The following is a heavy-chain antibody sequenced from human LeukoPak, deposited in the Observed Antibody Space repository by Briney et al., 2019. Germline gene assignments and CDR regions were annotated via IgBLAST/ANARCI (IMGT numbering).Heavy chain of an antibody. Sequence: GGSLRLSCAASGFTFSNFAMSWVRQAPGKGLEWVSTISASGISTYYSDSVKGRFTISRDNSKNTLYLQMNSLRAEDTAVYYCAKGDNDILTGYYNSFDYWGQGTLVTVSS. CDR2: ISASGIST. CDR1: GFTFSNFA. V-gene: IGHV3-23*01. D-gene: IGHD3-9*01. CDR3: AKGDNDILTGYYNSFDY. J-gene: IGHJ4*02.